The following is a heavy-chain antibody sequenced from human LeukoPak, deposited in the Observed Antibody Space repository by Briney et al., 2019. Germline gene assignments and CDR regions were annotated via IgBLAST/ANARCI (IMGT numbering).Heavy chain of an antibody. CDR1: GGSFSGYY. D-gene: IGHD1-26*01. V-gene: IGHV4-34*01. Sequence: SETLSLTCAVYGGSFSGYYWSWIRQPPGKGLEWIGEINHSGSTNYNPSLKSRVTISVDTSKNQFSLKLNSVTAADTAVYYCARRWELLTHMGVWGKGTTVTVSS. J-gene: IGHJ6*03. CDR3: ARRWELLTHMGV. CDR2: INHSGST.